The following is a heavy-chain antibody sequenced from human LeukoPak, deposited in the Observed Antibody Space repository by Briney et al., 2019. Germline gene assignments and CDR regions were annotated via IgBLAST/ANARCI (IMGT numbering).Heavy chain of an antibody. J-gene: IGHJ4*02. Sequence: SETLSLTCTVSGDSISSSYWGWIRQPAGKGLEWIGRIHTSGSTYYSPSLKSRVTMSVDTSTNQFSLKLSSVTAADTAMYYCARVRLGRGLDYWGQGTLVTVTS. CDR1: GDSISSSY. CDR3: ARVRLGRGLDY. V-gene: IGHV4-4*07. CDR2: IHTSGST. D-gene: IGHD6-19*01.